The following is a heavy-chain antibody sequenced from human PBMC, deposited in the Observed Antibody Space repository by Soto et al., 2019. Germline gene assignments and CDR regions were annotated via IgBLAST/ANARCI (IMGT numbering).Heavy chain of an antibody. CDR3: ARDAVGMDTALDY. Sequence: SETLSLTCTVSGGSISSGGYYWSWIRQHPGKGLEWIGYIYYSGSTYYNPSLKSRVTISVDTSKNQFSLKLSSVTAADTAVYYCARDAVGMDTALDYWGQGTLVTVS. V-gene: IGHV4-31*03. D-gene: IGHD5-18*01. CDR2: IYYSGST. CDR1: GGSISSGGYY. J-gene: IGHJ4*02.